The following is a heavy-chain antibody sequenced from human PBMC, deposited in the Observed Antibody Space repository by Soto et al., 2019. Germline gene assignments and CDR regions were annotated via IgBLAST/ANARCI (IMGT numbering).Heavy chain of an antibody. V-gene: IGHV2-5*02. J-gene: IGHJ1*01. D-gene: IGHD6-19*01. CDR1: GFLLSTSGVG. CDR2: IYWDDDK. CDR3: AHTPEGAGRSRGTGRYFQH. Sequence: QITLKESGPTLVKPTQTLTLTCTFSGFLLSTSGVGVAWIRQPPRKALEWLSLIYWDDDKRYSPSLKSRLTNTKDTYKTQVFLRMTDMDPVDTATYYCAHTPEGAGRSRGTGRYFQHWGQGTLVTVTS.